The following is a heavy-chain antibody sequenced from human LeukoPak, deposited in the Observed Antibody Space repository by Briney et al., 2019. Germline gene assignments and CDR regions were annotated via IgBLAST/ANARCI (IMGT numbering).Heavy chain of an antibody. D-gene: IGHD7-27*01. CDR2: IFYSGRT. Sequence: SSETLSLTCTVSGGSISSYYWNWIRQPPGKGLEWIGYIFYSGRTNYNPSLKSRVTISVDTSKNQFSLKLSSVTAADTAVYFCARGFRGDNFDYWGQGTLVTVSS. V-gene: IGHV4-59*08. CDR1: GGSISSYY. J-gene: IGHJ4*02. CDR3: ARGFRGDNFDY.